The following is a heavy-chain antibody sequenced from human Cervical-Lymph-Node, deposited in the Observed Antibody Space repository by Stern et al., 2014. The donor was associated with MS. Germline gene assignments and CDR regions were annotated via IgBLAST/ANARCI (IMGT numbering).Heavy chain of an antibody. CDR2: IRTSTGTA. Sequence: VQLVESGPEVKKPGSSVKVSCKASGSTFRFFTVNCMRQAPGQGLEWMGDIRTSTGTANFAQKFQDRVTITADESTNTAYMELSSLTSEDTALYYCARTSSGIEGHEHFYHWGQGTLVTVSS. CDR3: ARTSSGIEGHEHFYH. D-gene: IGHD1-26*01. V-gene: IGHV1-69*01. J-gene: IGHJ1*01. CDR1: GSTFRFFT.